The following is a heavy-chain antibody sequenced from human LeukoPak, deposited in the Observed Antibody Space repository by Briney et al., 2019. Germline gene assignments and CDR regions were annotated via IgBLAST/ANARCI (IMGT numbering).Heavy chain of an antibody. CDR2: ISDSGST. D-gene: IGHD2-2*01. CDR3: ARPDQRKDAFDY. V-gene: IGHV4-59*01. CDR1: GGSISGYY. Sequence: SETLSLTCTVSGGSISGYYWSWIRQPPGKGLEWIAYISDSGSTNYNPSLKSRVTISVDTSKNRFSLKLTSVTAADTAVYYCARPDQRKDAFDYWGQGTLVTVSS. J-gene: IGHJ4*02.